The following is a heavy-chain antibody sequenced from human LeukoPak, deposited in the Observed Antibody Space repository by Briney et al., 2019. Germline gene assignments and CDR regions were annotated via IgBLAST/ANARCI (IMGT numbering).Heavy chain of an antibody. CDR2: IDPNNGDT. D-gene: IGHD2-8*01. CDR3: ARRSRNGLDAFAI. J-gene: IGHJ3*02. CDR1: AYTFTGYY. Sequence: EASVKVSCKASAYTFTGYYLHWVRQAPGQGPEWVGWIDPNNGDTEYAQEFQGRVTMTRVRSISTAYMELSRLTSDDTAVYYCARRSRNGLDAFAIWGQGTMVTVSS. V-gene: IGHV1-2*02.